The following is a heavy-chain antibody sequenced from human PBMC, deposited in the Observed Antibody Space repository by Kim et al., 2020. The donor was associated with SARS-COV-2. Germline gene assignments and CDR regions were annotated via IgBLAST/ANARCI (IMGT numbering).Heavy chain of an antibody. CDR3: ARDQLTGTKSFFDY. V-gene: IGHV4-34*01. CDR2: INHSGST. J-gene: IGHJ4*02. Sequence: SETLSLTCAVYGGSFSGYYWSWIRQPPGKGLEWIGEINHSGSTNYNPSLKSRVTISVDTSKNQFSLKLSSVTAAATAVYYCARDQLTGTKSFFDYWGQGT. CDR1: GGSFSGYY. D-gene: IGHD1-7*01.